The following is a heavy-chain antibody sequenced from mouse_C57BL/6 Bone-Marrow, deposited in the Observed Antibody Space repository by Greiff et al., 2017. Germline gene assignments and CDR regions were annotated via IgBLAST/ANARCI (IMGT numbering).Heavy chain of an antibody. V-gene: IGHV1-15*01. D-gene: IGHD2-1*01. CDR3: RIYYGKGDYAMDY. CDR1: GYTFTDYE. J-gene: IGHJ4*01. CDR2: IDPETGGT. Sequence: QVQLQQSGAELVRPGASVTLSCKASGYTFTDYEMHWVKQTPVHGLEWIGAIDPETGGTAYNQKFKGKAILTADKSSSTAYMVLRSLTSEDSAVYYCRIYYGKGDYAMDYGGQGTSVTVSS.